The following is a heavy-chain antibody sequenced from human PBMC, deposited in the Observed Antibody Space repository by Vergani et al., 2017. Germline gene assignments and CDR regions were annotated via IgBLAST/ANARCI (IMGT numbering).Heavy chain of an antibody. CDR2: ISGSGGST. J-gene: IGHJ4*02. D-gene: IGHD5-18*01. Sequence: EVQLLESGGGLVQPGGSLRLSCAASGFTFSSYAMSWVRQAPGKGLEWVSAISGSGGSTYYADSVKGRFTISRDNAKNSLYLQMNSLRAEDTAVYYCARGGGYSYGYQGAFDYWGQGTLVTVSS. CDR1: GFTFSSYA. V-gene: IGHV3-23*01. CDR3: ARGGGYSYGYQGAFDY.